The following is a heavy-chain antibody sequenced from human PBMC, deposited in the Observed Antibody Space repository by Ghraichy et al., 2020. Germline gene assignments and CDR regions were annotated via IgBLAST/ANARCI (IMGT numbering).Heavy chain of an antibody. Sequence: SETLSLTCTVSGGSISSYYWSWIRQPPGKGLEWIGYIYNSGSTNYNPSLKSRVTISVDTSKNQFSLKLSSVTAADTAVYYCVRDGPWDYYGMDVWGQGTTVTVSS. CDR3: VRDGPWDYYGMDV. D-gene: IGHD7-27*01. V-gene: IGHV4-59*01. J-gene: IGHJ6*02. CDR2: IYNSGST. CDR1: GGSISSYY.